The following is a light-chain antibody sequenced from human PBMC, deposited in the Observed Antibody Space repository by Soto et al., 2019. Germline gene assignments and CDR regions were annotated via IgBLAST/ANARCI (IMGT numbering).Light chain of an antibody. Sequence: QPVLTQPPSVSGAPGQRVTISCTGSSSNIGAPYNVHWYQKHPGTAPKLIIYANSNRPSGVPDRFSGSKSGTSASLAITGLQSEDEADYYCQSFDFSLSWVFGGGTKLTVL. CDR2: ANS. CDR1: SSNIGAPYN. V-gene: IGLV1-40*01. CDR3: QSFDFSLSWV. J-gene: IGLJ3*02.